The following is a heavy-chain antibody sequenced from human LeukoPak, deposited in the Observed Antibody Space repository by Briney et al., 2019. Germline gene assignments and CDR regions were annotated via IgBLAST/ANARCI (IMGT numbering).Heavy chain of an antibody. D-gene: IGHD2-15*01. CDR1: GYSFTNYW. CDR3: TRGPTDVVVGADWFDP. J-gene: IGHJ5*02. CDR2: FYPGNSDN. V-gene: IGHV5-51*01. Sequence: GESLKISCKGSGYSFTNYWIGWVRPMPGKGLEWVGIFYPGNSDNRYGPSFQGRVTISVDNSINTAYLQWSSLRASDTAIYYCTRGPTDVVVGADWFDPWGQGTLVTVSS.